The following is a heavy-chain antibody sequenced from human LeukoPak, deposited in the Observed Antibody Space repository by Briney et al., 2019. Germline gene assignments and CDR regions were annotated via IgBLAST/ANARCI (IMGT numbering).Heavy chain of an antibody. CDR1: GGTFSNYA. J-gene: IGHJ6*03. Sequence: ASVKVSCKASGGTFSNYAISWVRQAPGQGLEWMGRIIPIFGTANYAQKFQGRVTIITDESTSTAYMELRSLRSEVTAVYYCAREYSSSPHSYYYYYMDVWAKGPRSPSP. V-gene: IGHV1-69*05. CDR2: IIPIFGTA. CDR3: AREYSSSPHSYYYYYMDV. D-gene: IGHD6-6*01.